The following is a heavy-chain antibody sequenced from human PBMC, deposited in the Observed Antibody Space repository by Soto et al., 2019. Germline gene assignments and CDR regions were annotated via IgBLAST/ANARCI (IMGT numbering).Heavy chain of an antibody. CDR1: GYTFTSYD. Sequence: ASVKVSCKASGYTFTSYDINWVRQATGQGLEWMGWMNPNSGNTGYAQEFQGRVTMTRNTSISTAYMELSSLRSEDTAVYYCASSMITFGGVPVHWGQGTLVTVSS. J-gene: IGHJ4*02. CDR2: MNPNSGNT. CDR3: ASSMITFGGVPVH. D-gene: IGHD3-16*01. V-gene: IGHV1-8*01.